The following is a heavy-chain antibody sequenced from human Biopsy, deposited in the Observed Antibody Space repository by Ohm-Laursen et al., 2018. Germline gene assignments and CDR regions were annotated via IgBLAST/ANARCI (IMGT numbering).Heavy chain of an antibody. CDR3: ARPPWGHAYGYYNGMDV. D-gene: IGHD3-10*01. J-gene: IGHJ6*02. CDR2: ITNSGGTV. V-gene: IGHV3-11*01. Sequence: SLRLSCAASEFTFRDYYMIWIRQPPGKGLEWVSYITNSGGTVYYEDSVKGRFTVSRDNAKNSLYLQMDRLRAEDTAVYYCARPPWGHAYGYYNGMDVWGQGTTVIVSS. CDR1: EFTFRDYY.